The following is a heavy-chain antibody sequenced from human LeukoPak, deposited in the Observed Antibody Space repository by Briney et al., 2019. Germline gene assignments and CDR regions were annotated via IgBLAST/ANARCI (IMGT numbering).Heavy chain of an antibody. D-gene: IGHD6-19*01. CDR3: AKVLRESSGWYYFDY. CDR1: GFTFSSYG. V-gene: IGHV3-30*18. J-gene: IGHJ4*02. CDR2: ISYDESNK. Sequence: GGSLRLSCAASGFTFSSYGMHWVRQAPGKGLEWVAVISYDESNKYYADSVEGRFTISRDNSKDTLYLQMNSLRVEDTAVYYCAKVLRESSGWYYFDYWGQGTLVTVSS.